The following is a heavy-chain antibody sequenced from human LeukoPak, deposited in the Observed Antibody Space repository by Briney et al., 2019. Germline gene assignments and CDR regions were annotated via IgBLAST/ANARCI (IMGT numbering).Heavy chain of an antibody. CDR1: GFTFSTSA. Sequence: PGGSLRLSCAASGFTFSTSAMTWVRQAPGKGLEWLSAISSSGSDTIYTDSVKGRFTISRDNSRDTLYLQMGSLRAEDTAVYYCALSGSYDYWGQGTLVTVSS. V-gene: IGHV3-23*01. D-gene: IGHD1-26*01. CDR2: ISSSGSDT. CDR3: ALSGSYDY. J-gene: IGHJ4*02.